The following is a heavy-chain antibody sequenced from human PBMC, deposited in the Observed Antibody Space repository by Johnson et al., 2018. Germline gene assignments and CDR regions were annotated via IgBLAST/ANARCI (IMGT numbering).Heavy chain of an antibody. Sequence: VDSGGGLVKPGGSLRLSCEASGFTFSTSVMNWVRQAPGKGLECVSSISSSGGYTSYADPLKGRFTISRDNAKNSLFLQMNSLRGDDTAVYHCVGGGYNGNAWGVRDAFDIWGQGTMVTVSS. CDR3: VGGGYNGNAWGVRDAFDI. CDR1: GFTFSTSV. CDR2: ISSSGGYT. D-gene: IGHD1-26*01. V-gene: IGHV3-21*01. J-gene: IGHJ3*02.